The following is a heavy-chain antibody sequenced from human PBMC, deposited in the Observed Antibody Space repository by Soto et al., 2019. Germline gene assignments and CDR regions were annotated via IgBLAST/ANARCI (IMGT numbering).Heavy chain of an antibody. J-gene: IGHJ6*02. CDR2: ISSSGSTI. D-gene: IGHD3-3*01. Sequence: XGSLRLSCAASGFTFSDYYMSWIRQAPGKGLEWVSYISSSGSTIYYADSVKGRFTISRDNAKNSLYLQMNSLRAEDTAVYYCARASSTYDFWSGSGYYYYGMDVWGQGTTVTVSS. V-gene: IGHV3-11*01. CDR3: ARASSTYDFWSGSGYYYYGMDV. CDR1: GFTFSDYY.